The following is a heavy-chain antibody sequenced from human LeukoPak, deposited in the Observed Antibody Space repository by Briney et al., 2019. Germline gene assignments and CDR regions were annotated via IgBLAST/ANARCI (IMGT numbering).Heavy chain of an antibody. V-gene: IGHV3-21*01. Sequence: PGGSLRLSCAASGFTFSSYSMNWVRQAPGKGLEWVSSISSSCSYIYYADSVKGRFTISRDNAKNSLYLQMNSLRAEDTAVYYCARDSYDSSGGSYYFDYWGQGTLVTVSS. CDR1: GFTFSSYS. CDR2: ISSSCSYI. D-gene: IGHD3-22*01. CDR3: ARDSYDSSGGSYYFDY. J-gene: IGHJ4*02.